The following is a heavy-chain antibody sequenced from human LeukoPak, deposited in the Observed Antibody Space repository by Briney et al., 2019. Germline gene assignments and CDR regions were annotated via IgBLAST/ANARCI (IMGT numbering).Heavy chain of an antibody. CDR1: GFTFRSYW. J-gene: IGHJ4*02. V-gene: IGHV3-74*01. CDR2: INRDGSST. D-gene: IGHD6-13*01. CDR3: VRDDSSHFDY. Sequence: GGSLRLSCAASGFTFRSYWMHWVRQAPGKGLVWVSRINRDGSSTNYADSVKGRFTISRDNAKNTLYLQMNSLRAEDTAVYYCVRDDSSHFDYWDQGALVTVSP.